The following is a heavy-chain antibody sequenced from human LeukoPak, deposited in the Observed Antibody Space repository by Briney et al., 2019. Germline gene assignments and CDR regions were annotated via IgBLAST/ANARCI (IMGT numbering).Heavy chain of an antibody. CDR1: GFTFSSYG. Sequence: SGGSLRLSCAASGFTFSSYGMHWVRQAPGKGLEWVAVISCDGSNKYYADSVKGRFTISRDNSKNTLYLQMNSLRAEDTAVYYCAKVMERLKVPGSYYYYGMDVWGQGTTVTVSS. V-gene: IGHV3-30*18. D-gene: IGHD6-25*01. CDR3: AKVMERLKVPGSYYYYGMDV. J-gene: IGHJ6*02. CDR2: ISCDGSNK.